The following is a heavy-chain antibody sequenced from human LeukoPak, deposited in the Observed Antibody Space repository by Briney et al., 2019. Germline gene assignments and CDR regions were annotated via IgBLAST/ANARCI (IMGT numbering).Heavy chain of an antibody. V-gene: IGHV3-21*01. D-gene: IGHD1-26*01. J-gene: IGHJ3*02. CDR3: AREFEEGELNAFDI. CDR1: GFTFSSYS. CDR2: ISSSSYI. Sequence: GGSLRLSCAASGFTFSSYSMNWVRQAPGKGLEWVSSISSSSYIYYADSVKGRFTISRDNSKNTLYLQMNSLRAEDTAVYYCAREFEEGELNAFDIWGQGTMVTVSS.